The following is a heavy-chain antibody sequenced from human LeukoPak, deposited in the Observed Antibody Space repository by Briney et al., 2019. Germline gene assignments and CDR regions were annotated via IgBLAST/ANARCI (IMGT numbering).Heavy chain of an antibody. CDR3: ARVDEMAIVFDY. CDR2: IIPIFGTA. V-gene: IGHV1-69*06. D-gene: IGHD5-24*01. Sequence: SVKVSCKASGGTFSSYAISWVRQAPGQGLEWMGGIIPIFGTANYAQKLQGRVTITADKSTSTAYMELSSLRSEDTAVYYCARVDEMAIVFDYWGQGTLVTVSS. J-gene: IGHJ4*02. CDR1: GGTFSSYA.